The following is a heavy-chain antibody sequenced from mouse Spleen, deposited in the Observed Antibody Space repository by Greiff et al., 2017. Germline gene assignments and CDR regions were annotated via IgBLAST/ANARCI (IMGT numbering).Heavy chain of an antibody. V-gene: IGHV1-55*01. CDR3: ARSSTGGDWFAY. D-gene: IGHD4-1*02. J-gene: IGHJ3*01. Sequence: VQLQQPGAELVKPGASVKMSCKASGYTFTSYWITWVKQRPGQGLEWIGDIYPGSGSTNYNEKFKSKATLTVDTSSSTAYMQLSSLTSEDSAVYYCARSSTGGDWFAYWGQGTLVTVSA. CDR2: IYPGSGST. CDR1: GYTFTSYW.